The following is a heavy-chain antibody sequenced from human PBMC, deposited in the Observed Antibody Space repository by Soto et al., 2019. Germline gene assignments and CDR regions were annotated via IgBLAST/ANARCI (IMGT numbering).Heavy chain of an antibody. CDR1: GGTFSSYA. CDR3: ARDASIAAAVSWFDP. Sequence: GASVKVSCKASGGTFSSYAISWVRQAPGQGLEWMGGIIPIFGTANYAQKFQGRVTITADESTSTAYMELSSLRSEDTAVYYCARDASIAAAVSWFDPWGQGTLVTAPQ. J-gene: IGHJ5*02. CDR2: IIPIFGTA. V-gene: IGHV1-69*13. D-gene: IGHD6-13*01.